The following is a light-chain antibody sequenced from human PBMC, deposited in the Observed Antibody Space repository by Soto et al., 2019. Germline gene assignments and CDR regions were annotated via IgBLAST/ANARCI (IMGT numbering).Light chain of an antibody. V-gene: IGLV1-44*01. CDR3: SAWDDSLNGYV. CDR2: SNY. CDR1: SSNIGSKT. Sequence: QSVLTQPPSASGTPGQRVTISCSGSSSNIGSKTVNWYQQLPGTAPKLLIYSNYQRPSGVPDRFSGSKSGTSASLAISGLQSEEEADYYSSAWDDSLNGYVFGTGTKVTVL. J-gene: IGLJ1*01.